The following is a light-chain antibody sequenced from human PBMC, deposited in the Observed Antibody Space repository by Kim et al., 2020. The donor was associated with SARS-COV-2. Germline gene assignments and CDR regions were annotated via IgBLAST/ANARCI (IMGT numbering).Light chain of an antibody. CDR1: QSVSSNS. CDR3: QQYVGSLFT. V-gene: IGKV3-20*01. CDR2: GTS. Sequence: VLTQSPGTLSLSPGERATLSCRASQSVSSNSVAWYQQKPGQAPRLLIHGTSTRATGIPDRFSGSGSGTHFTLTISRLDPEDFAVYYCQQYVGSLFTFGPGTKVDIK. J-gene: IGKJ3*01.